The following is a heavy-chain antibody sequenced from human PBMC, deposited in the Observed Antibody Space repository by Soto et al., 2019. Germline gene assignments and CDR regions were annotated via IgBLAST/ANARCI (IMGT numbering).Heavy chain of an antibody. CDR3: ARDYYGSVSYDNYYYYGMDV. V-gene: IGHV4-4*07. CDR1: GGSISSYY. Sequence: PSETLSLTCTVSGGSISSYYGSWIRQPAGEGLELIGRIYTSGSTNYNPSLKSRVTMSVDTSKNQFSLKLSSVTAADTAVYYCARDYYGSVSYDNYYYYGMDVWGQGTTVTVSS. J-gene: IGHJ6*02. CDR2: IYTSGST. D-gene: IGHD3-10*01.